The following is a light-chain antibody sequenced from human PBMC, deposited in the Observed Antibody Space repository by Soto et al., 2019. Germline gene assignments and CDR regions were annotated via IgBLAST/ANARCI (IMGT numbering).Light chain of an antibody. J-gene: IGLJ2*01. CDR2: EVS. CDR3: SSYTSRNTLV. CDR1: SSDVGGYSY. V-gene: IGLV2-14*01. Sequence: QSALTQPASVSGSPGQSITISCTGTSSDVGGYSYVSWYQQHPGKAPKLMIYEVSNRPSGVSNRVYGSKSGNTASLTISGLQPEDEADYYCSSYTSRNTLVFGGGTKVTGL.